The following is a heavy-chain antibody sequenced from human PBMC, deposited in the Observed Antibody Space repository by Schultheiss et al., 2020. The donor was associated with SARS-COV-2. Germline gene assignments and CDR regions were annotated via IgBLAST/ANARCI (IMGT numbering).Heavy chain of an antibody. CDR1: GFTFSSYW. D-gene: IGHD4/OR15-4a*01. V-gene: IGHV3-21*05. J-gene: IGHJ4*02. Sequence: GESLKISCAASGFTFSSYWMSWVRQAPGKGLEWVSYISSSSSYTNYADSVKGRFTISRDNAKNSLYLQMNSLRTEDSAVYYCARASRVPDYWGQGTLVTVSS. CDR3: ARASRVPDY. CDR2: ISSSSSYT.